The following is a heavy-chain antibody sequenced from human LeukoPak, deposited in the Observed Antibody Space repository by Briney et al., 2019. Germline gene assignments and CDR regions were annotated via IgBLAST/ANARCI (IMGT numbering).Heavy chain of an antibody. J-gene: IGHJ6*02. Sequence: GGSLRLSCAASGFTLSSYEINWVRQAPGKGLEWVSYISSSGTTIYYADSVKGRFTISRDNAKNSLYLQMNSLRAEDTAVYYCARDRVYYDSTSLRYYYYYGMDVWGQGTTVTVSS. D-gene: IGHD3-22*01. CDR2: ISSSGTTI. CDR3: ARDRVYYDSTSLRYYYYYGMDV. V-gene: IGHV3-48*03. CDR1: GFTLSSYE.